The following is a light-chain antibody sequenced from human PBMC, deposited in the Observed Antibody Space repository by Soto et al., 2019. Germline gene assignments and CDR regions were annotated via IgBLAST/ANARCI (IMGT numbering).Light chain of an antibody. Sequence: DIPMTQSPSTLSASVGDRVTITCRASQSINNWLAWYQQKPGKAPKLLIYDASYLETGVPSRFSGSGSGTDFTLTISSLQPDDFATYYCQQFSDYPRTFGQGTKVEIK. J-gene: IGKJ1*01. CDR3: QQFSDYPRT. V-gene: IGKV1-5*01. CDR1: QSINNW. CDR2: DAS.